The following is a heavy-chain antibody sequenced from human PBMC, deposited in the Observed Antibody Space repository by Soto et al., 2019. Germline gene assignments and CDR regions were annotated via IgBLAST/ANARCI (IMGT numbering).Heavy chain of an antibody. J-gene: IGHJ5*02. CDR3: ARGSVFIGLDT. Sequence: GGSLRLSCAASGFTFSSYSMNWVRQAPGKGLEWVSSIGTSGSYIYDTDSVKGRFTISRDNTKDSLYLQMNSLRAEDTAIYYSARGSVFIGLDTWGEKTRVT. CDR2: IGTSGSYI. D-gene: IGHD3-3*01. V-gene: IGHV3-21*01. CDR1: GFTFSSYS.